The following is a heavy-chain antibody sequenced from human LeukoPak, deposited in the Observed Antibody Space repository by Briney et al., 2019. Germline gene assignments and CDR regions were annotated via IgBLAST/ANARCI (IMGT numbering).Heavy chain of an antibody. J-gene: IGHJ4*02. Sequence: GASVKVSCTASGGTFSSYAISWVRQAPGQGLEWMGGIIPIFGTANYAQKFQGRVTITADESTSTAYMELSSLRSEDTAVYYCARDTSGYYHGHFDYWGQGTLVAVSS. CDR3: ARDTSGYYHGHFDY. D-gene: IGHD3-22*01. V-gene: IGHV1-69*01. CDR1: GGTFSSYA. CDR2: IIPIFGTA.